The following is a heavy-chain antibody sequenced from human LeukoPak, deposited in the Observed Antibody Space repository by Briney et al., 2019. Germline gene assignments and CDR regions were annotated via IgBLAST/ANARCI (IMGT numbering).Heavy chain of an antibody. D-gene: IGHD3-10*01. CDR1: GGSISSYY. V-gene: IGHV4-59*01. CDR3: ARAPHYYFGYGYFDP. CDR2: IYYSGST. Sequence: SETLSLTCTVSGGSISSYYWSWIRQPPGKGLEWIGYIYYSGSTNYNPSLKSRVTKSVDTSKNQFSLKLSSVTAADTAVYYCARAPHYYFGYGYFDPWGQGTLVTISS. J-gene: IGHJ4*02.